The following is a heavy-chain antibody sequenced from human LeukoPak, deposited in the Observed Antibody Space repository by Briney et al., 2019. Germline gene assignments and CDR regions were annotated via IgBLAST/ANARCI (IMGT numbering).Heavy chain of an antibody. J-gene: IGHJ4*02. CDR1: GYTFTGYY. CDR2: INPNSGDT. D-gene: IGHD5-12*01. V-gene: IGHV1-2*02. Sequence: GASVTVSCKASGYTFTGYYMHWVRQAPGQGLEWMGWINPNSGDTNYAQKFQGRVTMTRDTSIRTAYLGLSGLRSDDTAVYYCAKNPYEYYFDYWGQGTLVTVSS. CDR3: AKNPYEYYFDY.